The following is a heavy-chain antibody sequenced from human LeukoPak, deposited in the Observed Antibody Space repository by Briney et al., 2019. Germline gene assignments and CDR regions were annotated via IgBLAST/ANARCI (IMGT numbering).Heavy chain of an antibody. V-gene: IGHV5-51*01. CDR1: GYSFTSYW. D-gene: IGHD5-18*01. CDR3: ARLDTAMVTAKYYYYGMDV. Sequence: GESLKISCKGSGYSFTSYWIGWVRQMPGKGLEWMGIIYPGDSDTRYSPSFQGQVTISADKSISTAYLQWSSLKASDTAMYYCARLDTAMVTAKYYYYGMDVWGQGTTVTVSS. CDR2: IYPGDSDT. J-gene: IGHJ6*02.